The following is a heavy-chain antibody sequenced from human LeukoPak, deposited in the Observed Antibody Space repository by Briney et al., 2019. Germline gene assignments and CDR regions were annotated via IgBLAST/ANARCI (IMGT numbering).Heavy chain of an antibody. D-gene: IGHD2-2*01. CDR3: ARGESSFDY. V-gene: IGHV3-7*01. CDR2: IKEDGREK. Sequence: GGSLRLSCATSGFTFSSSWMSWVRQAPGKGLECVANIKEDGREKYYVDSVKGRFTISRDNAKNSLYLQMSSLRAEDTAVYYCARGESSFDYWGQGTLVTVSS. J-gene: IGHJ4*02. CDR1: GFTFSSSW.